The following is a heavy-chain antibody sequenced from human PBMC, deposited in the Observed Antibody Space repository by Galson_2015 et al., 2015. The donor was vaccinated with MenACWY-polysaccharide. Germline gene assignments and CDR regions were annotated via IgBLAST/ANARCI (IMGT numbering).Heavy chain of an antibody. CDR3: ARGHYGMDV. V-gene: IGHV3-7*01. Sequence: SLRLSCAASGFTFNSYWMTWVRQAPGKGLVWVANIKKDGSEKYYVDSVKGRFTISRDNSKNSLYLQMHSLRAEDTAVYSCARGHYGMDVWGQGTTVTVSS. CDR1: GFTFNSYW. CDR2: IKKDGSEK. J-gene: IGHJ6*02.